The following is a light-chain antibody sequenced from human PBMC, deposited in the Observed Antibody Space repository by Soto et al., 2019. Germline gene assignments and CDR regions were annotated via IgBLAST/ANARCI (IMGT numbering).Light chain of an antibody. CDR1: QRINNY. J-gene: IGKJ2*02. CDR2: AAS. Sequence: DIQMTQSPSSLSASVGDSVTITCRASQRINNYLNWYQQRPGKAPKLLIYAASSLQSGVPSRFSGSGSGTDFPLTTSSLHHEVSTPNYCKQTYTPPRTFGQGNKRETK. V-gene: IGKV1-39*01. CDR3: KQTYTPPRT.